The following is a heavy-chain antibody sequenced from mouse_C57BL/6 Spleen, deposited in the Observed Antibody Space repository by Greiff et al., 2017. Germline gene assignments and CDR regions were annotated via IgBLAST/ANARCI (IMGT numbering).Heavy chain of an antibody. CDR2: IHPNSGST. CDR1: GYTFTSYW. Sequence: VQLQQPGAELVKPGASVKLSCKASGYTFTSYWMHWVKQRPGQGLEWIGMIHPNSGSTNYNEKFKSKATLTVDKSSSTAYMQLSSLTSEDSAVYYCARDYYGSYYYAMDYWGQGTSVTVSS. D-gene: IGHD1-1*01. CDR3: ARDYYGSYYYAMDY. V-gene: IGHV1-64*01. J-gene: IGHJ4*01.